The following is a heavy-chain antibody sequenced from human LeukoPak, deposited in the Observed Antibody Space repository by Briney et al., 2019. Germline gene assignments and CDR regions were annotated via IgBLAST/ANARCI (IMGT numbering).Heavy chain of an antibody. Sequence: SETLSLTCAVYGGSFSGYYWSWIRQPPGKGLEWIGEINHSGSTNYNPSLKSRVTISVDTSKNQVSLILTSVTAADTAVYYCARGAVVAARFDYWGQGTLVTVSS. J-gene: IGHJ4*02. CDR3: ARGAVVAARFDY. CDR2: INHSGST. V-gene: IGHV4-34*01. D-gene: IGHD2-15*01. CDR1: GGSFSGYY.